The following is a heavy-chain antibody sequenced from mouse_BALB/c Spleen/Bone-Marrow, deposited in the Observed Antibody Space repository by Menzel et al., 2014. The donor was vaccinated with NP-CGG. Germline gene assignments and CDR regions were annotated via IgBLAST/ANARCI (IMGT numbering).Heavy chain of an antibody. D-gene: IGHD2-1*01. Sequence: QVQLQQPGAELAKPGASVKMSCKASGYTFTTYWMHWVKQRPGQGLEWIGYINPSTGYTAYNQKFKDKATLTADKSSNTAYMQLSSLTSEDSAVYYCARGNYEAMDYWGQGTSVTVPS. V-gene: IGHV1-7*01. CDR3: ARGNYEAMDY. J-gene: IGHJ4*01. CDR2: INPSTGYT. CDR1: GYTFTTYW.